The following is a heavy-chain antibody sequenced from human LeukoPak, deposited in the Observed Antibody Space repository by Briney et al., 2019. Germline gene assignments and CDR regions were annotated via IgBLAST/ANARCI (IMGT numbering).Heavy chain of an antibody. D-gene: IGHD5-24*01. V-gene: IGHV3-23*01. CDR3: AKGGDGYNWIDY. Sequence: GGSLRLSCAASGFTFSSYAMSWVRQAPGKGLEWVSAISGRGGSTYYADSVKGRFTISRDNSKNTLYLQMNSLRAEDTAVYYCAKGGDGYNWIDYWGQGTLVTVSS. CDR1: GFTFSSYA. CDR2: ISGRGGST. J-gene: IGHJ4*02.